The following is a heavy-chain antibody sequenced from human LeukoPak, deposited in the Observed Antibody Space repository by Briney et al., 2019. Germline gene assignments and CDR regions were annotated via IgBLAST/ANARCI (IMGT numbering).Heavy chain of an antibody. J-gene: IGHJ4*02. D-gene: IGHD3-10*01. CDR3: AKDRHGSGSSLDY. V-gene: IGHV3-23*01. CDR2: ISGSGGST. CDR1: GFTFSSYA. Sequence: PGRSLRLSCAASGFTFSSYAMSWVRQAPGKGLEWVSAISGSGGSTYYADSVKGRFTISRDNSKNTLYLQMNSLRAEDTAVYYCAKDRHGSGSSLDYWAQGTLVTVSS.